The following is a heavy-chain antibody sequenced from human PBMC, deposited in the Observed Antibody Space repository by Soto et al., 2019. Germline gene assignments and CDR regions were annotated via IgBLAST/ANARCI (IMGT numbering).Heavy chain of an antibody. Sequence: ASVKVSCKASGYTFTSYGISWVRQAPGQGLEWMGWISAYNGNTNYAQKLQGRATMTTDTSTSTAYMELRSLRSDDTAVYYCARDHSAVDTAMGHYYYYYMDVWGKGTTVTVSS. D-gene: IGHD5-18*01. CDR3: ARDHSAVDTAMGHYYYYYMDV. CDR2: ISAYNGNT. V-gene: IGHV1-18*01. J-gene: IGHJ6*03. CDR1: GYTFTSYG.